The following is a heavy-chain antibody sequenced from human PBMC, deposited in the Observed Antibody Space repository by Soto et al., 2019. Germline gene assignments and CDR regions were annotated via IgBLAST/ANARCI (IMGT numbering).Heavy chain of an antibody. J-gene: IGHJ4*02. CDR1: GFTFSSYW. CDR2: IYSDGSGT. V-gene: IGHV3-74*01. CDR3: ATLNSFGADY. Sequence: GGSLRLSCAASGFTFSSYWMHWVRQAPGKGLVWVSCIYSDGSGTTYADSVKGRFTISRDNAKSMLYLQMNSLRVEDTAVYYCATLNSFGADYWGQGTLVTVSS. D-gene: IGHD5-18*01.